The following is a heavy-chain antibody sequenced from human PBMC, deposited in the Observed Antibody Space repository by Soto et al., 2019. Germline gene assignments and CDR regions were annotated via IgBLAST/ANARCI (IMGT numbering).Heavy chain of an antibody. CDR1: GDSVSSNSAA. J-gene: IGHJ6*03. CDR2: TYYRSKWYN. D-gene: IGHD2-21*02. V-gene: IGHV6-1*01. CDR3: ARVTATEINYYYYYYYMDV. Sequence: PSQTLSLTCAISGDSVSSNSAAWNWIRQSPSRGLEWLGRTYYRSKWYNDYAVSVKSRITINPDTSKNQFSLQLNSVTPEDTAVYYCARVTATEINYYYYYYYMDVWGKGTTVTVSS.